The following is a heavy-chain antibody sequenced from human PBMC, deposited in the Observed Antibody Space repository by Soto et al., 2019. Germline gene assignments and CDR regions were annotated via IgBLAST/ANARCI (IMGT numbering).Heavy chain of an antibody. J-gene: IGHJ6*02. CDR1: GGSISSSNW. CDR2: IYHSGST. V-gene: IGHV4-4*02. Sequence: SQTLSLTCAVSGGSISSSNWWCWVRQPPGKRMERIGEIYHSGSTNYNPYLKSRVTISVDKSKYQFSLKLSSVTAADTAVYYCARCPNYDILTGYHYYYYGMDVWGQGTTVT. D-gene: IGHD3-9*01. CDR3: ARCPNYDILTGYHYYYYGMDV.